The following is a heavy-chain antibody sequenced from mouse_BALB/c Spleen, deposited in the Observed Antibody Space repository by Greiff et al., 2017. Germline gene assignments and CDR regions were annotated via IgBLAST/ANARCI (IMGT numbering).Heavy chain of an antibody. J-gene: IGHJ4*01. CDR1: GYTFTSYT. D-gene: IGHD1-1*01. CDR2: INPSSGYT. V-gene: IGHV1-4*01. CDR3: ARGDYYGSSYAMDY. Sequence: VQLQQSGAELARPGASVKMSCKASGYTFTSYTMHWVKQRPGQGLEWIGYINPSSGYTNYNQKFKDKATLTADKSSSTAYMQLSSLTSEDSAVYYCARGDYYGSSYAMDYWGQGTSVTVSS.